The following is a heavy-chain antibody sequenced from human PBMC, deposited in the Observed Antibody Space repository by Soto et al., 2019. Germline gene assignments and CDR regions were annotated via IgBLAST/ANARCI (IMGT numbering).Heavy chain of an antibody. D-gene: IGHD3-22*01. V-gene: IGHV3-30-3*01. CDR3: ARELGYYDSSGYSGFDY. J-gene: IGHJ4*02. CDR1: GFTFSSYA. Sequence: GGSLRLSCAASGFTFSSYAMHWVRQAPGKGLEWVAVISYDGSNKYYADSVKGRFTISRDNSKNTLYLQMNSLRAEDTAVYYCARELGYYDSSGYSGFDYWGQGTLVTVSS. CDR2: ISYDGSNK.